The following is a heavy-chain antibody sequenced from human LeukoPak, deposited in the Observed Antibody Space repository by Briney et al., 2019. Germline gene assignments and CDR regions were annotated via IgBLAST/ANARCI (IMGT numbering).Heavy chain of an antibody. CDR1: GFPASDNY. CDR3: ARWPTMGGR. V-gene: IGHV3-66*01. J-gene: IGHJ4*02. CDR2: IYNGGTT. Sequence: PGGSLRLSCAASGFPASDNYMTWVRQAPGKGLEWVSVIYNGGTTKYADSVKGRFIISRDNSRNMLYLQMNSLRVEDTAVYYCARWPTMGGRWGQGTLVTVSS. D-gene: IGHD3-16*01.